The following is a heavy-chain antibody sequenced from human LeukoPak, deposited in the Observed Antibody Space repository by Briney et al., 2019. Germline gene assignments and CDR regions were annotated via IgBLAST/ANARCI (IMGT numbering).Heavy chain of an antibody. CDR2: IKQDGSEK. Sequence: GGSLRLSCAASEFTFSSYRMNWVRQAPGKGLEWVASIKQDGSEKYYVDSVKGRFTISRDNAKNSLFLQMNSLRAEDTAVYYCARDLRGYYFDYWGQGTLVTVSS. J-gene: IGHJ4*02. D-gene: IGHD3-16*01. CDR1: EFTFSSYR. V-gene: IGHV3-7*01. CDR3: ARDLRGYYFDY.